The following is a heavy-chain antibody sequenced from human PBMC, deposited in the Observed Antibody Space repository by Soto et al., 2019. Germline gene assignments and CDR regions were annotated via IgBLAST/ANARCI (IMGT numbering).Heavy chain of an antibody. J-gene: IGHJ4*02. D-gene: IGHD6-19*01. CDR1: GFTFSSYG. V-gene: IGHV3-30*18. CDR2: ISYDGSNK. Sequence: GGSLRLSCAASGFTFSSYGMHWVRQAPGKGLEWVAVISYDGSNKYYADSVKGRFTISRDNSKNTLYLQMNSLRAEDTAVYYCAKDSSGWYDYWGQGTLVTVSS. CDR3: AKDSSGWYDY.